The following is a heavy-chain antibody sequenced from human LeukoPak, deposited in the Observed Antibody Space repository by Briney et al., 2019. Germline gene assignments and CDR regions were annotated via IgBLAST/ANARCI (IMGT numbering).Heavy chain of an antibody. D-gene: IGHD3-10*01. Sequence: SSETLSLTCAVYGGSFSGYYWSWIRQPPGKGLEWIGEINHSGSTNYNPSLKSRVTISVDTSKNQFSLKLSSVTAADTAVYYCARLYAASYYYGSGSYYKYPLDPWGQGTLVTVSS. CDR1: GGSFSGYY. J-gene: IGHJ5*02. CDR2: INHSGST. CDR3: ARLYAASYYYGSGSYYKYPLDP. V-gene: IGHV4-34*01.